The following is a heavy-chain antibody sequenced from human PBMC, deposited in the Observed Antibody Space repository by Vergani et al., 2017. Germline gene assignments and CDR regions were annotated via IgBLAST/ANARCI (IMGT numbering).Heavy chain of an antibody. Sequence: EVQLLESGGGLVQPGGSLRLSCEASGFSFPGYAMSWVRQAPGKGLEWVSSISSSSNYIYYADSVKGRFTISRDNAKNSLSLLMNSLRAEDTAIYYCARDSYDSIYWGQGTLVTVSS. D-gene: IGHD3-22*01. CDR3: ARDSYDSIY. J-gene: IGHJ4*02. CDR1: GFSFPGYA. V-gene: IGHV3-21*01. CDR2: ISSSSNYI.